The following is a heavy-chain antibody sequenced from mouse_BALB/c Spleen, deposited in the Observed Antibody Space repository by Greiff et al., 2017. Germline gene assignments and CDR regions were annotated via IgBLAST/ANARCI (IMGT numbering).Heavy chain of an antibody. CDR2: IWSGGST. Sequence: VQLQQSGPGLVQPSQSLSITCTVSGFSLTSYGVHWVRQSPGKGLEWLGVIWSGGSTDYNAAFISRLSISKDNSKSQVFFKMNSLQANDTAIYYCARNDYGSSSLFAYWGQGTLVTVSA. D-gene: IGHD1-1*01. V-gene: IGHV2-2*02. CDR1: GFSLTSYG. CDR3: ARNDYGSSSLFAY. J-gene: IGHJ3*01.